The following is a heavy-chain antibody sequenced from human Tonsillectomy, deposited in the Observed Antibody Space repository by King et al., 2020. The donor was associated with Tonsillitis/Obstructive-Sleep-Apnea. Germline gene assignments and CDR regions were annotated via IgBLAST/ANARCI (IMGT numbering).Heavy chain of an antibody. CDR3: ARERIVVVYYGMDV. Sequence: VQLQQWGAGLLKPSETLSLTCAVYGGSFSGYYWSWIRQPPGNGLEWIGEINHSGSTNYNPSLKSRVTISVDTSKNQFSLKLSSVTAADTAVYYCARERIVVVYYGMDVWGQGTTVTVSS. D-gene: IGHD3-22*01. J-gene: IGHJ6*02. V-gene: IGHV4-34*01. CDR1: GGSFSGYY. CDR2: INHSGST.